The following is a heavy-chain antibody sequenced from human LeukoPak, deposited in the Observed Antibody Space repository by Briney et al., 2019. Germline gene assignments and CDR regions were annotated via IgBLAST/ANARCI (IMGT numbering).Heavy chain of an antibody. D-gene: IGHD2-15*01. CDR3: AKVIRYCSGGSCTYYYYYMDV. Sequence: PGGSLRLSCAASGFTFSSYGMHWVRRAPGKGLEWVAFIRYDGSNKYYADSVKGRFTISRDNSKNTLYLQMNSLRAEDTAVYYCAKVIRYCSGGSCTYYYYYMDVWGKGTTVTISS. V-gene: IGHV3-30*02. CDR1: GFTFSSYG. J-gene: IGHJ6*03. CDR2: IRYDGSNK.